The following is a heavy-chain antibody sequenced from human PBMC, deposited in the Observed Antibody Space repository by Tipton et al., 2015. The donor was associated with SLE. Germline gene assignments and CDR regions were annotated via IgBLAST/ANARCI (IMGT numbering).Heavy chain of an antibody. CDR3: ARQPSPYYDTTSYFDY. CDR1: DFSITTTYY. Sequence: TLSLTCAVSDFSITTTYYWGWIRQTPGKGLEWIGSIWHSGTAHYNPSLGSRVSISVDTSQNHFSLRLTAVTAEDTAVYFCARQPSPYYDTTSYFDYWGPGILVTVSS. V-gene: IGHV4-38-2*01. CDR2: IWHSGTA. D-gene: IGHD3-16*01. J-gene: IGHJ4*02.